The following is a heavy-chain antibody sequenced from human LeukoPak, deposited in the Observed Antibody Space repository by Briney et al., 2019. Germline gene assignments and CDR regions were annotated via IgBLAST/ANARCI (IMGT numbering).Heavy chain of an antibody. CDR2: INAGNGNT. V-gene: IGHV1-3*01. D-gene: IGHD6-25*01. Sequence: GASVKVSCKASGYTFTNYVIHWVRQAPGQRLEWMTWINAGNGNTKYSQKFQGRVTITADESTSTAYMELSSLRSEDTAVYYCARVVGEGFIAAADYYFDYWGQGTLVTVSS. CDR1: GYTFTNYV. J-gene: IGHJ4*02. CDR3: ARVVGEGFIAAADYYFDY.